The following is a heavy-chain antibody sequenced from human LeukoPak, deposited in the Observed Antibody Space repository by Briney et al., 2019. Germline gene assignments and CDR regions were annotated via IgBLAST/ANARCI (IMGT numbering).Heavy chain of an antibody. D-gene: IGHD2-15*01. V-gene: IGHV4-30-2*01. CDR2: IYHSGST. Sequence: SETLSLTCAVSGGSISGGGYSWSWIRQPPGKGLEWIGYIYHSGSTDYNPSLKSRVTISLDRSKNQCSLKLSSVTAADTAVYYCARGGWWQAYFDYWGQGTLVTVSS. J-gene: IGHJ4*02. CDR3: ARGGWWQAYFDY. CDR1: GGSISGGGYS.